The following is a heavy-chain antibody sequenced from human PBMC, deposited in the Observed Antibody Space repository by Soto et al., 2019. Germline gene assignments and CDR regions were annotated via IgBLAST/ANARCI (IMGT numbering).Heavy chain of an antibody. D-gene: IGHD5-12*01. Sequence: PVGSLRLSCAASGFTFHEYTMHWVRQALGKGLEWVSLISWDGSTTSYGDSVKGRFTISRDNNKSSLYLQMNSLRTEDTALYYCAKERGLDYWGQGTLVTVSS. CDR3: AKERGLDY. J-gene: IGHJ4*02. V-gene: IGHV3-43*01. CDR2: ISWDGSTT. CDR1: GFTFHEYT.